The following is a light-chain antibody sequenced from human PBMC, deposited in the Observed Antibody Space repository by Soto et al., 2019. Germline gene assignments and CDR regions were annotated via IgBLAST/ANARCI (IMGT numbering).Light chain of an antibody. CDR1: SSDVGSHNL. CDR2: EGT. V-gene: IGLV2-23*01. J-gene: IGLJ2*01. CDR3: CSYARSSTVV. Sequence: QSALTQPASVSGSPGQSITISCTGTSSDVGSHNLVSWYQQHPGKAPKLLIFEGTKRPSGVSNRFSASKSGNTASLTISGLQAEDEADYYCCSYARSSTVVFGGGTKLTVL.